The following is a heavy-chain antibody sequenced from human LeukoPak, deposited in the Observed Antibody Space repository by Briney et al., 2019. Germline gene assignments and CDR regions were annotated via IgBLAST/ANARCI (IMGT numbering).Heavy chain of an antibody. J-gene: IGHJ6*04. CDR1: GFTFSSYS. D-gene: IGHD2-15*01. V-gene: IGHV3-21*01. Sequence: PGGSLRLSCAASGFTFSSYSMNWVRQAPGKGLEWVSSISSSSNYIYCADSLKGRFIISRDNAKNSLYLQMNSLRVEDTAVYYCARDHCSGGSCLDVWGKGTTVTVSS. CDR2: ISSSSNYI. CDR3: ARDHCSGGSCLDV.